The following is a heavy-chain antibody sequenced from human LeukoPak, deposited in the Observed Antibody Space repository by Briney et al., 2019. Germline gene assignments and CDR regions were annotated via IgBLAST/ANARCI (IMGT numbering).Heavy chain of an antibody. CDR1: GSTFSSYG. J-gene: IGHJ6*02. Sequence: GGSLRLSCAASGSTFSSYGMHWVRQAPGKGLEWVAVIWYDGSNKYYAGSVKGRFTISRDNSKSTLYLQMNSLRAEDTAVYYCARDFYGMDVWGQGTTVTVSS. CDR2: IWYDGSNK. CDR3: ARDFYGMDV. V-gene: IGHV3-33*01.